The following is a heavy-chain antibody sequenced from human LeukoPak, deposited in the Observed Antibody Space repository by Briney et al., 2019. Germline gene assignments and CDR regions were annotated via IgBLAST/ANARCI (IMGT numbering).Heavy chain of an antibody. CDR2: IYYNKNS. CDR1: GDSFTDYY. V-gene: IGHV4-59*01. Sequence: PSETLSLTCNVIGDSFTDYYWNWLRQPPGKGLEWIGYIYYNKNSNYSPSLKGRVTLSVDTSRNQFSLHLASVTAADTAMYYCARDGGLQSHFDFWGQGILVTVAS. J-gene: IGHJ4*02. D-gene: IGHD3-16*01. CDR3: ARDGGLQSHFDF.